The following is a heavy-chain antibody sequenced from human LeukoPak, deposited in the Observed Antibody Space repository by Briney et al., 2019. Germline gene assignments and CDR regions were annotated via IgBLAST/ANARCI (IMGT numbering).Heavy chain of an antibody. D-gene: IGHD3-9*01. CDR3: ARGSYDILTGYTEHFDY. V-gene: IGHV3-48*03. Sequence: QPGGSLRLSCAASGFTFSSYEMNWVRQAPGKGLEWVSYISSSGSTIYYADSVKGRFTISRDNAKNSLYLQMNSLRAEDTAVYYCARGSYDILTGYTEHFDYWGQGTLVTVSS. J-gene: IGHJ4*02. CDR1: GFTFSSYE. CDR2: ISSSGSTI.